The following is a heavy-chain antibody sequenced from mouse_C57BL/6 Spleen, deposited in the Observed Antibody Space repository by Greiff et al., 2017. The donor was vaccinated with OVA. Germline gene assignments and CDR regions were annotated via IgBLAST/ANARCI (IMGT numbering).Heavy chain of an antibody. CDR3: AREHDYLYYAMDY. CDR1: GYTFTDYY. D-gene: IGHD2-4*01. J-gene: IGHJ4*01. Sequence: EVQLQQSGPELVKPGASVKISCKASGYTFTDYYMNWVKQSHGKSLEWIGDINPNNGGTSYNQKFKGKATLTVDKSSSTAYMELRSLTSEDSAVYYCAREHDYLYYAMDYWGQGTSVTVSS. V-gene: IGHV1-26*01. CDR2: INPNNGGT.